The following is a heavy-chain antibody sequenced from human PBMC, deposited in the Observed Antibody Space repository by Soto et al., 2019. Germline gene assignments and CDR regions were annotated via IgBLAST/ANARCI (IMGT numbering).Heavy chain of an antibody. CDR3: AREGSSVWDIVVVPAAIGRGWFDP. J-gene: IGHJ5*02. CDR1: GFTFRTNP. CDR2: VSDSGAKT. V-gene: IGHV3-23*01. D-gene: IGHD2-2*02. Sequence: PGGSLRLSCVASGFTFRTNPMSWVRQAPGKGLGWVSGVSDSGAKTYYADSVKGRFTVSRDNSKNTLYLEMKSLRAEDTAVYYCAREGSSVWDIVVVPAAIGRGWFDPWGQGTLVTVSS.